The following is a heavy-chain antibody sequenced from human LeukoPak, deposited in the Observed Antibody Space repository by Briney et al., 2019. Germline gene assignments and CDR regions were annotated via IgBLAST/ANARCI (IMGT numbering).Heavy chain of an antibody. D-gene: IGHD4-17*01. CDR3: ARVRVPGVDFGDYDEVF. V-gene: IGHV1-69*13. Sequence: SVKVSCKASGGTFSSYAISWVRQAPGQGLEWMGGLIPNFGTARGAQKFQGRVTITADESTSTAYMELSSLRSEDTAVYYCARVRVPGVDFGDYDEVFWGQGTLVTVSS. CDR1: GGTFSSYA. J-gene: IGHJ4*02. CDR2: LIPNFGTA.